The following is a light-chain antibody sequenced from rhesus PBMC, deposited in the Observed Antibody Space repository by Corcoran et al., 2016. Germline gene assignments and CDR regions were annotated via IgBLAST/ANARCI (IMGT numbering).Light chain of an antibody. CDR1: EIVDNY. J-gene: IGKJ4*01. V-gene: IGKV1-74*01. CDR3: QHSYGIPLT. CDR2: KAS. Sequence: DIQMTQSPSSLSASVGDRVTISCRTSEIVDNYLHWYQQKPGKAPRLLIYKASTLQSGVPSRFSGCGSGRDFTLTIRSVQTEDFATYYCQHSYGIPLTFGGGTKVDLK.